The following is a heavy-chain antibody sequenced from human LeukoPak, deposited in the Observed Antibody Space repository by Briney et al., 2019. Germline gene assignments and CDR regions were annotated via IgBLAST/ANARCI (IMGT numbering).Heavy chain of an antibody. CDR2: VFYSGST. Sequence: SETLSLTCTVSGGSISSSGYYWGWIRQPPGKGLEWIGSVFYSGSTYYNPSLKSRVTISVDTSKNQFSLKLSSVTAADTAVYYCARGRRDYDFWSGYYPYYFDYWGQGTLVTVSS. D-gene: IGHD3-3*01. V-gene: IGHV4-39*07. CDR1: GGSISSSGYY. CDR3: ARGRRDYDFWSGYYPYYFDY. J-gene: IGHJ4*02.